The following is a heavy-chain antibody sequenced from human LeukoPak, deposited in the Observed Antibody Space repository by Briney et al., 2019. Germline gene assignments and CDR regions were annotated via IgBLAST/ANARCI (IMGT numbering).Heavy chain of an antibody. Sequence: SVKVSCKASRYTFTSYDINWVRQAPGQGLEWMGGIIPIFGTANYAQKFQGRVTITTDESTSTAYMELSSLRSEDTAVYYCATEQGDKFDYWGQGTLVTVSS. CDR1: RYTFTSYD. D-gene: IGHD3-16*01. CDR3: ATEQGDKFDY. V-gene: IGHV1-69*05. CDR2: IIPIFGTA. J-gene: IGHJ4*02.